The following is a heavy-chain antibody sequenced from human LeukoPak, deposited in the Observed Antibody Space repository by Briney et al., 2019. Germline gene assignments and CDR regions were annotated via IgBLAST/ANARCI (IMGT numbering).Heavy chain of an antibody. CDR1: GFTFSRYW. CDR3: ARDSTHYDSSGTPLGAFDI. CDR2: IKQEGSET. D-gene: IGHD3-22*01. J-gene: IGHJ3*02. Sequence: GGSLRLSCAASGFTFSRYWMSWVRQAPGKGPEWVANIKQEGSETYYVDSVKGRFTISRDNAKKSLYLQMNSLRPEDTAVYYCARDSTHYDSSGTPLGAFDIWGQGTMVTVSS. V-gene: IGHV3-7*01.